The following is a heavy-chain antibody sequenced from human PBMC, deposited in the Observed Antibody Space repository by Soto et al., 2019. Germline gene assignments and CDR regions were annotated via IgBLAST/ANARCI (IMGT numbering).Heavy chain of an antibody. CDR1: GGTFGSYA. Sequence: QVQLVQSGAEVKKPGSAVKVSCKASGGTFGSYAITWVRRAPGQGLEWVGGIIPILNSPAYAQKFRPRVVITADEITNTAYMELNSLRIDDTAVYYCAREVGATLNWFDPWGQGTLVTVSS. V-gene: IGHV1-69*01. D-gene: IGHD1-26*01. CDR3: AREVGATLNWFDP. CDR2: IIPILNSP. J-gene: IGHJ5*02.